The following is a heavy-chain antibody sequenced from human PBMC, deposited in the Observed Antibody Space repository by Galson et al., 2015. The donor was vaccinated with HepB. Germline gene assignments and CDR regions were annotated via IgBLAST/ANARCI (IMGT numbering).Heavy chain of an antibody. Sequence: SLRLSCAASGFILSSYGMHWVRQAPGKGLEWVAVIWYDGSKKYYADSVKGRFTISRDNSKSTLYLQMDSLRVEDTAMFYCARGRGADYGGNTGHFDYWGPGTLVTVSS. J-gene: IGHJ4*02. CDR2: IWYDGSKK. CDR1: GFILSSYG. CDR3: ARGRGADYGGNTGHFDY. V-gene: IGHV3-33*01. D-gene: IGHD4-23*01.